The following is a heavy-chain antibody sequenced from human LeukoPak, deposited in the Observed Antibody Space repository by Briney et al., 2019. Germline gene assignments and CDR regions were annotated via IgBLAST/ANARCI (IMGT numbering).Heavy chain of an antibody. CDR2: IYYSGST. J-gene: IGHJ4*02. CDR1: GGSISSYY. D-gene: IGHD6-13*01. CDR3: GGGGGGGYLADY. Sequence: SETLSLTCTVSGGSISSYYWSWIRQPPGKGLEWIGYIYYSGSTNYNPSLKSRVTISVDTSKNQFSLKLSSVTAADTAVYYCGGGGGGGYLADYWGQGTLVTVSS. V-gene: IGHV4-59*01.